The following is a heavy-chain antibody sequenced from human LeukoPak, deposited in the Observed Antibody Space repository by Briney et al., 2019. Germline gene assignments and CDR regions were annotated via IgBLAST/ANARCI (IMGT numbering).Heavy chain of an antibody. V-gene: IGHV3-53*01. CDR3: ARGGLGFPDAFDI. J-gene: IGHJ3*02. D-gene: IGHD3-16*01. CDR1: GFTVSNNY. Sequence: GGSLRLSCAASGFTVSNNYMNWVRQAPGKGLEWVSTIYSGGSKYYADSVKGRFTISRDNSKNTLHLQMNSLRVEDTAVYYCARGGLGFPDAFDIWGQGTMVTVSS. CDR2: IYSGGSK.